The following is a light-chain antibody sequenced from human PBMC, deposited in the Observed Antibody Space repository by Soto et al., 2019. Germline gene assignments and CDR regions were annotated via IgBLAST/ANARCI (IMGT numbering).Light chain of an antibody. CDR1: QAISSY. J-gene: IGKJ4*01. Sequence: DIQLTQSPSSLSASVGDRVTITCRASQAISSYLAWYQQKPGKVPELLIYATSTLQSGAPSRFSGSGTGTDFTLTISSQQPEDVATYYLHEYNHAPTFGGGTKVEIK. CDR2: ATS. V-gene: IGKV1-27*01. CDR3: HEYNHAPT.